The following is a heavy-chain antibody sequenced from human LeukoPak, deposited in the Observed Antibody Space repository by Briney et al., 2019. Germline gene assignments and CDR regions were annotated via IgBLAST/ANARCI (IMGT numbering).Heavy chain of an antibody. CDR3: ARPGRVGANHIYFDY. CDR1: GGTFSSYT. D-gene: IGHD1-26*01. Sequence: SVKVSCKASGGTFSSYTFSWVRQAPGQGLEWMGRIIPILGIANYAQKFQGRVTITADKSTSTAYMELSSLRSEDTAVYYCARPGRVGANHIYFDYWGQGTLVTVSS. CDR2: IIPILGIA. J-gene: IGHJ4*02. V-gene: IGHV1-69*02.